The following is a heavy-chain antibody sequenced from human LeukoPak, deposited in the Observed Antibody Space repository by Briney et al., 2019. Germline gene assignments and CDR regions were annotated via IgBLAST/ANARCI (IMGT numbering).Heavy chain of an antibody. Sequence: GGSLRLSCAASGFTFSSYSMNWVRQAPGKGLEWVSSISSSSSYIYYADSVKGRFTISRDNAKNSLYLQMNSLRAEDTAVYYCALSMVYAEGGDYWGQGTLVTVSS. CDR3: ALSMVYAEGGDY. V-gene: IGHV3-21*01. D-gene: IGHD2-8*01. CDR1: GFTFSSYS. CDR2: ISSSSSYI. J-gene: IGHJ4*02.